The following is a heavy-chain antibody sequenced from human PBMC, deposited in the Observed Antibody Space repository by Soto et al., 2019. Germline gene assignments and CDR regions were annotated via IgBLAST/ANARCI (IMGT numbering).Heavy chain of an antibody. D-gene: IGHD3-16*01. CDR3: AKIKGAITFLYFDT. CDR1: TSNFNDYA. CDR2: LTETGGST. J-gene: IGHJ4*02. Sequence: GGSLRLSCVASTSNFNDYAMAWVRQAPGKGLEWVSALTETGGSTYYAASVKGRFTISRDNSRNTVYLQMDRLRVADTAVYYCAKIKGAITFLYFDTWGQGTQFTVSS. V-gene: IGHV3-23*01.